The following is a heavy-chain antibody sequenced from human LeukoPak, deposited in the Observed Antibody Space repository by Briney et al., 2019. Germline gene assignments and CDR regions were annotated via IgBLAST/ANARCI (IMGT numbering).Heavy chain of an antibody. J-gene: IGHJ4*02. V-gene: IGHV4-61*02. CDR1: GGSISSGSYY. D-gene: IGHD5-18*01. Sequence: SETLSLTCTVSGGSISSGSYYWSWIRQPAGKGLEWIGRIYTSGSTNYNPSLKSRVTISVDTSKNQFSLKLSSVTAADTAVYYCAREADTAMVDYWGQGTLVTVSS. CDR3: AREADTAMVDY. CDR2: IYTSGST.